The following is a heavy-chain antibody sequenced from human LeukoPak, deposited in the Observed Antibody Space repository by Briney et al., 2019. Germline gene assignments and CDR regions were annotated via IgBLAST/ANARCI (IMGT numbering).Heavy chain of an antibody. J-gene: IGHJ3*02. CDR2: IYTSGST. CDR3: ARPQGGWSSDAFDI. CDR1: GGSISSYY. V-gene: IGHV4-4*07. Sequence: NPSETLSLTCTVSGGSISSYYWSWIRQPAGKGLEWIGRIYTSGSTNYNPSLKSRVTMSVDTSKNQFSLKLSSVTAADTAVYYCARPQGGWSSDAFDIWGQGTMVTVSS. D-gene: IGHD6-19*01.